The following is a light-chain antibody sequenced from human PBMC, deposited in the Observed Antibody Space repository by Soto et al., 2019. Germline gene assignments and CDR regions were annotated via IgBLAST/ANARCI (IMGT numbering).Light chain of an antibody. CDR2: EVS. V-gene: IGLV2-14*01. CDR3: SSYTSAHV. Sequence: QSALTQPASVSGSPGQSITISCTGTSSDVGGYNYVSWYQQHPGKAPKLMIYEVSNRPSGVSNRFSGSKSGNTASLTISGLQAEDEADYYCSSYTSAHVFAGGTKLTVL. CDR1: SSDVGGYNY. J-gene: IGLJ3*02.